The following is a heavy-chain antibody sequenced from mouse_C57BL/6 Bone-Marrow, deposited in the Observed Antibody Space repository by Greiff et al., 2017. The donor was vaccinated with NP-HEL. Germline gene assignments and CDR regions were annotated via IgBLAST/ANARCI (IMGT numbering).Heavy chain of an antibody. D-gene: IGHD2-5*01. J-gene: IGHJ1*03. CDR1: GFTFSDYG. V-gene: IGHV5-15*01. Sequence: EVKLMESGGGLVQPGGSLKLSCAASGFTFSDYGMAWVRQAPRKGPEWVAFISNLAYSIYYADTVTGRFTISRENAKNTLYLEMSSLRSEDTAMYYCARQDSNYWYFDVWGTGTTVTVSS. CDR3: ARQDSNYWYFDV. CDR2: ISNLAYSI.